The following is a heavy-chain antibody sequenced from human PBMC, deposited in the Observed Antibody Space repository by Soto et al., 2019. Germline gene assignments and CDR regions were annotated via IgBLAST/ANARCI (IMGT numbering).Heavy chain of an antibody. Sequence: EVQLVESGGGLVQPGGSLRLSCAASGFTFSSYSMNWVRQAPGKGLEWVSYISSSSSTIYYADSVKGRFTISRDNAKNSLYLQMNSLRDEDTAVYDCARERPSRGAGWFDPWGQGTLVTVSS. CDR1: GFTFSSYS. D-gene: IGHD3-10*01. CDR2: ISSSSSTI. CDR3: ARERPSRGAGWFDP. V-gene: IGHV3-48*02. J-gene: IGHJ5*02.